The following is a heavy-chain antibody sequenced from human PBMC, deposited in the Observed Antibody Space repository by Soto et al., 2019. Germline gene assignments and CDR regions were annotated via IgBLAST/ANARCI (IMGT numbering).Heavy chain of an antibody. CDR2: ISYDGSNK. Sequence: QVQLVESGGGVVQPGRSLRLSCAASGLTFSSYAMHWVRQAPGKGLEWVAVISYDGSNKYYADSVKGRFTISRDNSKNTLYLQMNSLRAEDTAVYYCARDGVEWEPDFDYWGQGTLVTVSS. V-gene: IGHV3-30-3*01. J-gene: IGHJ4*02. CDR1: GLTFSSYA. D-gene: IGHD1-26*01. CDR3: ARDGVEWEPDFDY.